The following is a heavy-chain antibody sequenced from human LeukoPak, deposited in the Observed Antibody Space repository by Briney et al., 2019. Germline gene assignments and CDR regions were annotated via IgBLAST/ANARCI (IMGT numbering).Heavy chain of an antibody. Sequence: SETLSLTCTVSGGSISSSSYYWGWIRQPPGTGLGWIGSIFYSGITYYKPSLTGRVTISVDTSKNQFSLKLSSVTAADTAVHFCAREVTMKAATGTLFYHGFDSWGQGTLVIVSS. CDR3: AREVTMKAATGTLFYHGFDS. J-gene: IGHJ5*01. D-gene: IGHD6-13*01. V-gene: IGHV4-39*07. CDR1: GGSISSSSYY. CDR2: IFYSGIT.